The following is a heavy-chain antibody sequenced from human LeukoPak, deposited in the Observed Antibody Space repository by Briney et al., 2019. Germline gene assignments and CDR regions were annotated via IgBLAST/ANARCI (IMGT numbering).Heavy chain of an antibody. CDR1: GFTFSNAW. Sequence: GGSLRLSCAASGFTFSNAWMNWVRQAPGKGLEWVGSIKSKTDGGTTDYAAPVKGRFTISRDDSKNTLYLQMNSLKTEDTAVYYCTTKSYWGQGTLVTVSS. CDR3: TTKSY. V-gene: IGHV3-15*07. J-gene: IGHJ4*02. CDR2: IKSKTDGGTT.